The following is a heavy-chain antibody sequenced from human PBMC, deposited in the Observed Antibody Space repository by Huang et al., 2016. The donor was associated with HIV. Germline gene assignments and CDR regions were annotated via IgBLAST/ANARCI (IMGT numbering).Heavy chain of an antibody. Sequence: EVHLVESGGGLVQPGRSLRLSCGASGFTFDDFSLRWVRQRPGKGLEYVSVITGDRDRVFYVASVKGRFTISRDNAKNSLYLQMNSLRVEDTALYYCAHLPEPSSPWIDYWGQGTLVTVSS. V-gene: IGHV3-9*01. D-gene: IGHD1-1*01. CDR2: ITGDRDRV. CDR1: GFTFDDFS. CDR3: AHLPEPSSPWIDY. J-gene: IGHJ4*02.